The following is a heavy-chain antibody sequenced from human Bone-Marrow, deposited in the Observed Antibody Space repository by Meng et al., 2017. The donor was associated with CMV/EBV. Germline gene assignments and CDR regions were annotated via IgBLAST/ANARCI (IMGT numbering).Heavy chain of an antibody. CDR2: IRSKAYGGTT. CDR3: TRDLERITIFGVVIPDYYYYYGMDV. Sequence: GGSLRLSCTASGFTFGDYAMSWVRQAPGKGLEWVGFIRSKAYGGTTEYAASVKGRFTISRDDSKSIAYLQMNSLKTEDTAVYYCTRDLERITIFGVVIPDYYYYYGMDVWGQGTTVTVSS. CDR1: GFTFGDYA. V-gene: IGHV3-49*04. J-gene: IGHJ6*02. D-gene: IGHD3-3*01.